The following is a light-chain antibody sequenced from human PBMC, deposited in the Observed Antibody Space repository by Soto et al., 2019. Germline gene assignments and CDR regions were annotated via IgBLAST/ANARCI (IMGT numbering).Light chain of an antibody. CDR3: AAWDDSLNGWV. CDR2: SSD. Sequence: QSVLTQPPSASGTPGQRVTISCSGSTSNIGSNSVNWYQQLPGTAPKLLLYSSDRRPSGVPDRFSGSKSGTPASLAINGLQPEDEADYYCAAWDDSLNGWVFGGGTKLTVL. J-gene: IGLJ3*02. CDR1: TSNIGSNS. V-gene: IGLV1-44*01.